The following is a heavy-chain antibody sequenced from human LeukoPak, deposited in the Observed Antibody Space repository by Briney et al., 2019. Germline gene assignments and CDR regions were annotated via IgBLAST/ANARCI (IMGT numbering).Heavy chain of an antibody. J-gene: IGHJ6*02. CDR2: IYSGGST. CDR3: ARDSDCSGGSCYGMDV. CDR1: GFTVSSNY. Sequence: GGSLRLSCAASGFTVSSNYMSWVRQAPGKGLEWVSVIYSGGSTYYADSVKGRFTISRHNSKNTLYLQMNSLRAEDTAVYYCARDSDCSGGSCYGMDVWGQGTRVTVSS. D-gene: IGHD2-15*01. V-gene: IGHV3-53*04.